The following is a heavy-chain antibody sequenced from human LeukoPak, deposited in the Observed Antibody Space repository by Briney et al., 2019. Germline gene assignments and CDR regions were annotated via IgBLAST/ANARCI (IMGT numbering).Heavy chain of an antibody. V-gene: IGHV4-34*01. CDR2: INHSGST. J-gene: IGHJ3*02. D-gene: IGHD3-22*01. CDR3: ARLSGYKAFDI. Sequence: SSETLSLTCAVYGGSFSGYYWSWIRQPPGKGLEWIGEINHSGSTNYNPSLKSRVTISVDTSKNQFSLKLSSVTAADTAVYYCARLSGYKAFDIWGQGTMVTVSS. CDR1: GGSFSGYY.